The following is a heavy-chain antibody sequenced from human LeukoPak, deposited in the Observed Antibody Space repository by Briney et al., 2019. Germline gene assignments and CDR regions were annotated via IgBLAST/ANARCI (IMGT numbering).Heavy chain of an antibody. Sequence: MPGGSLRLSCAASGFTFNDYYMSWIRQAPGKGLEWVSYISSSGSTIYYTDSVKGRFTTSRDNAKNSLYLQKNSLRAEDTDVYYCARDQPKTYYDFWSGYYRYFDYWGQGTPVTVSS. CDR3: ARDQPKTYYDFWSGYYRYFDY. CDR1: GFTFNDYY. D-gene: IGHD3-3*01. CDR2: ISSSGSTI. V-gene: IGHV3-11*01. J-gene: IGHJ4*02.